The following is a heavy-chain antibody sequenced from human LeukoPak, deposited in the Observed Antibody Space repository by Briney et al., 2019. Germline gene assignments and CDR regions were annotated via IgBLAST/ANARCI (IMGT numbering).Heavy chain of an antibody. J-gene: IGHJ6*03. CDR3: ARDSSSSKGRNYYYYYYMDV. V-gene: IGHV3-11*04. CDR1: GFTFSDYY. Sequence: GGSLRLSCAASGFTFSDYYMSWIRQAPGKGLEWASYISSSGSTIYYADSVKGRFTISRDNAKNSLYLQMNSLRAEDTAVYYCARDSSSSKGRNYYYYYYMDVWGKGTTVTVSS. CDR2: ISSSGSTI. D-gene: IGHD6-6*01.